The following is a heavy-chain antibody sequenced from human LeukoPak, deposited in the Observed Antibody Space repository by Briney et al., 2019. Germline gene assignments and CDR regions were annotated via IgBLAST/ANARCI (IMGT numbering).Heavy chain of an antibody. Sequence: PGGSLRLSCVASGFTFDDYGMGWVRQAPGKGLEWVSGINWNGASTGYADSVRGRFTISRDNAKNSLYLQMNILRGEDTALYYCARARTGYSFGYAFDFWGQGTLVTVSS. CDR1: GFTFDDYG. J-gene: IGHJ4*02. D-gene: IGHD5-18*01. CDR3: ARARTGYSFGYAFDF. V-gene: IGHV3-20*04. CDR2: INWNGAST.